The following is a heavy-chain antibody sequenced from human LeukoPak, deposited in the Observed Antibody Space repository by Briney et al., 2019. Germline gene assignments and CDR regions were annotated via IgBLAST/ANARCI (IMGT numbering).Heavy chain of an antibody. J-gene: IGHJ6*03. D-gene: IGHD6-13*01. CDR1: GYTFTSYW. V-gene: IGHV5-51*01. CDR2: IYPGDSDT. Sequence: GESLKISCKGSGYTFTSYWIGWVRQMPGKGLEWMGIIYPGDSDTRYSPSFQGQVTISADKSISTAYLQWNSLKASDTAIYYCARRSSSWYRGNFYYYMDVWGKGTTVTVSS. CDR3: ARRSSSWYRGNFYYYMDV.